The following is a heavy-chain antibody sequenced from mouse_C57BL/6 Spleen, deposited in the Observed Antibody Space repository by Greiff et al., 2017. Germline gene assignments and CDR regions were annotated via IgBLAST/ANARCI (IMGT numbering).Heavy chain of an antibody. CDR1: GYTFTDYY. V-gene: IGHV1-26*01. D-gene: IGHD1-1*01. CDR3: ARPKGNLYDPYWYFDV. Sequence: EVQLQQSGPELVKPGASVKISCKASGYTFTDYYMNWVKQSHGKSLEWIGDINPNNGGTSYNQKFKGKATLTVDKSSSTAYMELRSLTSEDSAVYYCARPKGNLYDPYWYFDVWGTGTTVTVSS. CDR2: INPNNGGT. J-gene: IGHJ1*03.